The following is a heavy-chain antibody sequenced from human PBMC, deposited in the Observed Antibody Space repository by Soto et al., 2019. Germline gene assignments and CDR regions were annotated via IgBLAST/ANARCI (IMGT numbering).Heavy chain of an antibody. V-gene: IGHV4-59*08. CDR2: VYHRGKT. J-gene: IGHJ2*01. Sequence: QVQLQESGPGLVKPSETLSLTCTVSGDYISSHYWSWIRQPPGKGLEWIGYVYHRGKTDSNPSLKSRVPRSMDTSKTQISLTPTSVTAADTAVYYCARPKGTTPAVWYFDLWGRGTLVTVSS. CDR1: GDYISSHY. CDR3: ARPKGTTPAVWYFDL. D-gene: IGHD2-2*01.